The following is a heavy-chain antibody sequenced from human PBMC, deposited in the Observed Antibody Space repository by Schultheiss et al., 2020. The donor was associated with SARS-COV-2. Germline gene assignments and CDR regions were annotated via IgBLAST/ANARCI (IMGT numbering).Heavy chain of an antibody. V-gene: IGHV3-73*01. D-gene: IGHD1-1*01. CDR1: GFTFSSYA. CDR3: ARDAELGTHAFDI. J-gene: IGHJ3*02. CDR2: IRSKANSYAT. Sequence: GESLKISCAASGFTFSSYAMTWVRQAPGKGLEWVGRIRSKANSYATAYAASVKGRFTISRDDSKNSLYLQMNSLKTEDTAVYYCARDAELGTHAFDIWGQGTMVTVSS.